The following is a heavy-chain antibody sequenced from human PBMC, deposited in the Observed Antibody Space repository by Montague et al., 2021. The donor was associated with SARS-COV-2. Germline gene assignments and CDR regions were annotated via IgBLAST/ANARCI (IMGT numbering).Heavy chain of an antibody. J-gene: IGHJ5*02. CDR2: IYHSGST. CDR3: ARQIQQVVLSPAKLTNWFDP. D-gene: IGHD5-18*01. Sequence: SETLSLTCTVSGASITSSNWWNWVRQPPGKGLEWIGQIYHSGSTNYNSSLKSRLTLALAKSKNQFSLNLSSVTAADTAVYYCARQIQQVVLSPAKLTNWFDPWGLGTLVTVAS. V-gene: IGHV4-4*02. CDR1: GASITSSNW.